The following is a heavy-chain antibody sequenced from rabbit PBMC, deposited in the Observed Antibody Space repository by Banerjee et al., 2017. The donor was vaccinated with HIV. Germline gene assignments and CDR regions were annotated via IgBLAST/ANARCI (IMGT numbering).Heavy chain of an antibody. CDR3: ARSGAGDTTYGLNL. J-gene: IGHJ4*01. Sequence: QEQLVESGGDLVQPEGSLTLTCTASGFSFSSSYWICWVRQAPGKGLEWIACIYAGDGSTDYASWAKGRFTISKTSSTTVTLQMTSLTAADTATYFCARSGAGDTTYGLNLRGPGTLVTVS. CDR2: IYAGDGST. CDR1: GFSFSSSYW. V-gene: IGHV1S45*01. D-gene: IGHD7-1*01.